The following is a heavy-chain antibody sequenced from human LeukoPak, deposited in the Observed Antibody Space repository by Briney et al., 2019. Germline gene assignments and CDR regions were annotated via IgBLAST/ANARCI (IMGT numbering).Heavy chain of an antibody. CDR3: AHSHPAIITAVNRYFDY. CDR1: GMSLSATGVA. CDR2: IYWNGDK. D-gene: IGHD3-10*01. Sequence: GSGPTLVKPTETLTLTCGFSGMSLSATGVAVGWIRQPPGKAPEWLALIYWNGDKRYSPSLKSRLTISKDTSKDQVVLAMSNMDPVDTGTYYCAHSHPAIITAVNRYFDYWGQGTLVTVSS. J-gene: IGHJ4*02. V-gene: IGHV2-5*01.